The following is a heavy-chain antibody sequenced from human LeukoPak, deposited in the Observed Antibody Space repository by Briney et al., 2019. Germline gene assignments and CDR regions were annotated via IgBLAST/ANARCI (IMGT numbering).Heavy chain of an antibody. V-gene: IGHV4-59*01. D-gene: IGHD4-23*01. CDR2: IYSSGST. J-gene: IGHJ3*02. CDR1: GGSISNYY. CDR3: ATGDLRWYAFDI. Sequence: SETLSLTCTVSGGSISNYYWSWIRQPPGKGLEWIGYIYSSGSTNYNPSLKSRVTILVDMSKNQFSLRLSSVTAADTAVYSCATGDLRWYAFDIWGQGTMVTVSS.